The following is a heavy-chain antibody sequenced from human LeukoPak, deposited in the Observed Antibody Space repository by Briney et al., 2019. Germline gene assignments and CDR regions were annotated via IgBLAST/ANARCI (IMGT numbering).Heavy chain of an antibody. Sequence: SVKVSCKASGGTFSSYAISWVRQAPGQGLEWMGGIIPIFGTANYAQKFQGRVTITADESTSTAYMELSSLRSEDTAVYYCARVSQLARGWFDPWGQGTLVTVSS. CDR3: ARVSQLARGWFDP. CDR1: GGTFSSYA. D-gene: IGHD2-2*01. CDR2: IIPIFGTA. J-gene: IGHJ5*02. V-gene: IGHV1-69*01.